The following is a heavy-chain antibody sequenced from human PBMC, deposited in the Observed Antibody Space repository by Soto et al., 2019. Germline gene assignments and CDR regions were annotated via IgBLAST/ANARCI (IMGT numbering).Heavy chain of an antibody. CDR3: AKCGGLYFDSNGYYRFFED. CDR1: GFTFSSYA. Sequence: PGGSLRLSCAGSGFTFSSYAMSWVRQAPGKGLEWVSSISGRGGSSYYADSVQGRFTISRDNSRNTLYLQVNSLRADETAVYYCAKCGGLYFDSNGYYRFFEDWGQGTLVTVSS. CDR2: ISGRGGSS. V-gene: IGHV3-23*01. J-gene: IGHJ4*02. D-gene: IGHD3-22*01.